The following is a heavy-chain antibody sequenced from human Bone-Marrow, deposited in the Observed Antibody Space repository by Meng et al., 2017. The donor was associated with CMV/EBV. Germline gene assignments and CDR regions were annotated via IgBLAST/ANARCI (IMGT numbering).Heavy chain of an antibody. D-gene: IGHD3-3*01. CDR3: ARVLRGYYDFWSGYYTAYGMDV. V-gene: IGHV3-74*01. CDR1: GFTFCSYW. J-gene: IGHJ6*02. CDR2: INSDGSST. Sequence: LSLTCAASGFTFCSYWMHWVRQAPGKGLVWVSRINSDGSSTSYADSVKGRFTISRDNAKNTLYLQMNSLRAEDTAVYYCARVLRGYYDFWSGYYTAYGMDVWGQGTTVTVSS.